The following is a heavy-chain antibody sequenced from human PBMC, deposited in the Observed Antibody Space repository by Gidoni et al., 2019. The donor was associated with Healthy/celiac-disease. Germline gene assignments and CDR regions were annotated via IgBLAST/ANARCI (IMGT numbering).Heavy chain of an antibody. D-gene: IGHD4-17*01. CDR3: AKRKGRRVYGDAFDI. Sequence: DAGKGVELVSAVWGSGGSTYDADAGKGRFTISRDNSKNTLYLQMNSLRAEDTAVYYCAKRKGRRVYGDAFDIWGQGTMVTVSS. V-gene: IGHV3-23*01. J-gene: IGHJ3*02. CDR2: VWGSGGST.